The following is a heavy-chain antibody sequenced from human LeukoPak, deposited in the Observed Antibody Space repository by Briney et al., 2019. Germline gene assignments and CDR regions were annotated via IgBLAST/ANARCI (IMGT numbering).Heavy chain of an antibody. V-gene: IGHV3-15*01. D-gene: IGHD6-19*01. CDR3: TRLLFSSGWYGIH. J-gene: IGHJ4*02. Sequence: GGSQRLSCAASEFTFSNAWMSWVRQAPGKGLEWVGRIKSKTDGGTTDYAAPVKGRFTISRDDSKNTLYLQMNSLKTEDTAVYYCTRLLFSSGWYGIHWGQGTLVTVSS. CDR1: EFTFSNAW. CDR2: IKSKTDGGTT.